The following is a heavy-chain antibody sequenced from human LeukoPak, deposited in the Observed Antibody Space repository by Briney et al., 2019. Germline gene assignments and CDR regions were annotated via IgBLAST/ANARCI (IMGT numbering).Heavy chain of an antibody. V-gene: IGHV1-8*03. D-gene: IGHD5-12*01. Sequence: ASVKVSCKASGYTFTSYDINWVRQATGQGLEWMGWMNPNSGTTGYAQKFQGRVTITRNTSITTAYMEMSSLRSGDTAVYYCARGRSTGYPYYFEYWGQGTLVTVSS. CDR1: GYTFTSYD. CDR3: ARGRSTGYPYYFEY. J-gene: IGHJ4*02. CDR2: MNPNSGTT.